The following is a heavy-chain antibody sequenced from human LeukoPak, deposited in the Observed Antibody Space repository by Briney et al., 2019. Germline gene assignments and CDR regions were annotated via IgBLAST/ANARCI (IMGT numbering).Heavy chain of an antibody. Sequence: SVKVSCKASGGTFSSYAISWVRQAPGQGLEWMGGIIPIFGTANYAQKFRGRVTITADKSTRTAYMELSSLRSEDTAVYYCARDLGSRDGYNPPNLFDNWGQGTLVTVSS. CDR2: IIPIFGTA. J-gene: IGHJ4*02. V-gene: IGHV1-69*06. CDR1: GGTFSSYA. CDR3: ARDLGSRDGYNPPNLFDN. D-gene: IGHD5-24*01.